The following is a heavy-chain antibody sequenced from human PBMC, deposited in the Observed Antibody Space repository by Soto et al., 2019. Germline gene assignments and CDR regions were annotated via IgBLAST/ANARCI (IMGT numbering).Heavy chain of an antibody. Sequence: ESLMISCKGSGDGLTIYWIRLLRQMSGKGLEWMGKIDPSDSYTKYNPSFQGHVTISADKSISTAHLQWSSLAASDSAMYYCARHAYYESGTSHLSSWGQGSLVNVSS. J-gene: IGHJ4*02. CDR3: ARHAYYESGTSHLSS. D-gene: IGHD3-10*01. V-gene: IGHV5-10-1*01. CDR2: IDPSDSYT. CDR1: GDGLTIYW.